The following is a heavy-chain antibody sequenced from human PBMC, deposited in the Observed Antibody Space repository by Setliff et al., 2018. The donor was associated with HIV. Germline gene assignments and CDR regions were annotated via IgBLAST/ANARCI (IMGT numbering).Heavy chain of an antibody. V-gene: IGHV1-69*13. CDR3: ARDPPRGIAAAGHYYYLLHGR. J-gene: IGHJ6*03. CDR2: IIPIFATA. CDR1: GGTFSSYA. Sequence: SVKVSCKASGGTFSSYAISWVRQAPGQGLEWMGGIIPIFATAKYAQKFQGRITITADESTTTAYMELSSLRSEDTAVYFCARDPPRGIAAAGHYYYLLHGRLGQRDHGHRLL. D-gene: IGHD6-13*01.